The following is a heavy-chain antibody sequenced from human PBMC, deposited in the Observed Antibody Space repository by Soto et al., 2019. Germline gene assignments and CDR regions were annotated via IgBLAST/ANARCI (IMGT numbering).Heavy chain of an antibody. J-gene: IGHJ5*02. CDR1: GYSFSTYA. CDR3: ATSYDSGFDP. CDR2: ITPNNGYT. Sequence: QLQLMQSGVESKNPGASVKVSCEASGYSFSTYAIIWLRQAPVQGLEWIGLITPNNGYTNYAQKFQGRRILTTDIPSSTAYMELTSLRYDDTAMYYFATSYDSGFDPWGQGTLVSVS. V-gene: IGHV1-18*01. D-gene: IGHD5-12*01.